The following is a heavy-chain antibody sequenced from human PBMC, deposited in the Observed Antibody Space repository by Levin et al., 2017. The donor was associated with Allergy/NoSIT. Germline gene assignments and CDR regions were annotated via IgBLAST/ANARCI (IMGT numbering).Heavy chain of an antibody. J-gene: IGHJ6*02. V-gene: IGHV4-4*02. D-gene: IGHD6-13*01. Sequence: SQTLSLTCAVSGGSISSSNWWSWVRQPPGKGLEWIGEIYHSGSTNYNPSLKSRVTISVDKSKNQFSLKLSSVTAADTAVYYCARGIAAAGTFDPHGVHGGLDYYYGMDVWGQGTTVTVSS. CDR2: IYHSGST. CDR1: GGSISSSNW. CDR3: ARGIAAAGTFDPHGVHGGLDYYYGMDV.